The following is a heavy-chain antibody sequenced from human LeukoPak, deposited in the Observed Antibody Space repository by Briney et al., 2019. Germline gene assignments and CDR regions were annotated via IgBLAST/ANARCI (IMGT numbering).Heavy chain of an antibody. J-gene: IGHJ4*02. D-gene: IGHD3-22*01. CDR3: ARDRGTMTVVVPWGYFDY. CDR2: INPSGSSA. CDR1: GYSFTSYY. Sequence: ASVKVSCKASGYSFTSYYMHWVRQAPGQGLEWMGFINPSGSSAAYAQKFQGRLTMTRDMFTSTDYMELTSLTSDDTAVYYCARDRGTMTVVVPWGYFDYWGQGALVTVSS. V-gene: IGHV1-46*01.